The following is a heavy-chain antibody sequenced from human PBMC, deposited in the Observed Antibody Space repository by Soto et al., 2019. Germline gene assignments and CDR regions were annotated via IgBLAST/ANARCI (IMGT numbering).Heavy chain of an antibody. CDR3: VRDQLILPADDFYYGVDV. CDR2: IKQDGGEK. V-gene: IGHV3-7*03. CDR1: GFTFSMYW. Sequence: EVQLVESGGGSVQPGESLRLSCVASGFTFSMYWMSWVRQGPGKGLEWVARIKQDGGEKYYVDSVKGRFTVSRDNAKNSIYLKLHCLSADDAAIYYCVRDQLILPADDFYYGVDVWGQGTTVTVSS. J-gene: IGHJ6*02.